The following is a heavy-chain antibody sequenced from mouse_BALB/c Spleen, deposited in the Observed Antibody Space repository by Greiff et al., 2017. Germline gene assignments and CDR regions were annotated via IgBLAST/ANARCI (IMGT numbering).Heavy chain of an antibody. CDR2: ISSGSSTI. Sequence: EVQGVESGGGLVQPGGSRKLSCAASGFTFSSFGMHWVRQAPEKGLEWVAYISSGSSTIYYADTVKGRFTISRDNPKNTLFLQMTSLRSEDTAMYYCARDGYFPYWYFDDWGEGTTVTVSA. CDR1: GFTFSSFG. D-gene: IGHD2-3*01. V-gene: IGHV5-17*02. J-gene: IGHJ1*01. CDR3: ARDGYFPYWYFDD.